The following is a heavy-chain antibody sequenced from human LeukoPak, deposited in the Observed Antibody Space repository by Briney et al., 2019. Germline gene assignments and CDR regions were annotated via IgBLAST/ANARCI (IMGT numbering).Heavy chain of an antibody. J-gene: IGHJ5*02. D-gene: IGHD1-26*01. CDR1: AFTFSIYE. Sequence: PGGSLRLSCAASAFTFSIYEMNWVRQTPGKGLEWLSYISSSGDSINYRDSVKGRFTISRDSARNLLFLQMNSLRVEDTAVYYCARGGSAASPNWFDPWGQGTLVTVSS. V-gene: IGHV3-48*03. CDR3: ARGGSAASPNWFDP. CDR2: ISSSGDSI.